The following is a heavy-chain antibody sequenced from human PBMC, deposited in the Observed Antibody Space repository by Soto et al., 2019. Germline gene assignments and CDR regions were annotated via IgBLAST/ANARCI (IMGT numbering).Heavy chain of an antibody. Sequence: PSETLSLTCTVSGGSISRYYWSWIRQPPGKGLEWIGYIYYSGSTNYNPSLKSRVTISVDTSKNQFSLKLSSVTAADTAVYYCGTGGGYSYGYTRRFDYWRQGTRVTVSS. V-gene: IGHV4-59*01. CDR1: GGSISRYY. CDR2: IYYSGST. D-gene: IGHD5-18*01. J-gene: IGHJ4*02. CDR3: GTGGGYSYGYTRRFDY.